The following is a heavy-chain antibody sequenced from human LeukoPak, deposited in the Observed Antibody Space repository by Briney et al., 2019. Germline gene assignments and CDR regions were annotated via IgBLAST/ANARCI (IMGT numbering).Heavy chain of an antibody. CDR3: ARDLRKGSYFDC. CDR1: GFTVNNNY. Sequence: PGGSLRLSCAASGFTVNNNYVSWVRQAPGKGLEWLSVMYSGGSTYYADSVKGRFTISRDNSKNALFLQMNSLRVEDTAVYYCARDLRKGSYFDCWGQGTLVTVSS. D-gene: IGHD3-10*01. CDR2: MYSGGST. J-gene: IGHJ4*02. V-gene: IGHV3-53*01.